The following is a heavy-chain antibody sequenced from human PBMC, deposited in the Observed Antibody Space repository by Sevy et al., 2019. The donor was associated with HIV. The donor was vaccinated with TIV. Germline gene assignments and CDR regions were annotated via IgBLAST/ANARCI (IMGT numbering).Heavy chain of an antibody. CDR3: AKDMSRGGTGTGLDY. CDR2: INWIGAAT. CDR1: GFTFDTYA. J-gene: IGHJ4*02. Sequence: GGSLRLSCAASGFTFDTYAMHWVRQAPGKGLEWVSGINWIGAATGYADSVRGRFTLSRDNAKNSLFLNMNSLRPEDTAFYYCAKDMSRGGTGTGLDYWGQGTLVTVSS. D-gene: IGHD1-7*01. V-gene: IGHV3-9*01.